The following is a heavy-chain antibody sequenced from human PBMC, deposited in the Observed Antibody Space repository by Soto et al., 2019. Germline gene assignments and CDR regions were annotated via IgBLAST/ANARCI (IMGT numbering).Heavy chain of an antibody. J-gene: IGHJ4*02. CDR3: AKAQRGSGSHFDN. D-gene: IGHD1-26*01. V-gene: IGHV3-30*18. CDR2: ISYDGSDR. CDR1: GFTFNTYG. Sequence: LRLSCAASGFTFNTYGMHWVRQAPGKGLDWVAVISYDGSDRYYADSVKGRFTISRDNSKNTLYLQMNSLRADDTAIYYCAKAQRGSGSHFDNWGQGTLVTVSS.